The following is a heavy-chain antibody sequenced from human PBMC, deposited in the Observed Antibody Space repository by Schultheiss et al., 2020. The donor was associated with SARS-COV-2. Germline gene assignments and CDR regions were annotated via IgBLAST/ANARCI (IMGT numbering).Heavy chain of an antibody. CDR3: VRPGGGGWHYYH. V-gene: IGHV4-39*07. CDR1: GVSIGSSPYY. D-gene: IGHD6-19*01. J-gene: IGHJ5*02. CDR2: IYHNGAA. Sequence: SETLSLTCTMSGVSIGSSPYYGGWIRQTPGKGLEWIGNIYHNGAAYYNPSVNSRVTISVDKSKNEFSLKVTSLGAADTAVYYCVRPGGGGWHYYHWGQGTLVTVSS.